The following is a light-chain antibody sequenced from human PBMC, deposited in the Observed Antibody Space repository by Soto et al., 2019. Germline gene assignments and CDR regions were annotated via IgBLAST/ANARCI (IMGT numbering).Light chain of an antibody. V-gene: IGKV3-11*01. CDR3: QQHSHWPPWT. J-gene: IGKJ1*01. CDR1: ENVRTF. CDR2: GAS. Sequence: VLTQSPATLSLSPGERATLSCRASENVRTFVDWYQQKPGQAPRLLIYGASNRATDIPARFSGSGSGTDFTLTISNVEPEDFAVYYCQQHSHWPPWTFGQGTRVEIQ.